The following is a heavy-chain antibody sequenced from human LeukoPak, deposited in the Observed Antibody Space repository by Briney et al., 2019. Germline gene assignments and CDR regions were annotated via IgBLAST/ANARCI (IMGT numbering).Heavy chain of an antibody. CDR3: AKVASGWADDY. CDR2: IGTDGVTT. V-gene: IGHV3-23*01. J-gene: IGHJ4*02. Sequence: SGGSLRLSCAASGFTFSSYAMSWVRQAPGKGLEWVSVIGTDGVTTYYADSFKGRFTISRDNAKSTLYLQMNSLRAEDTAVYYCAKVASGWADDYWGQGTLVTVSS. D-gene: IGHD6-19*01. CDR1: GFTFSSYA.